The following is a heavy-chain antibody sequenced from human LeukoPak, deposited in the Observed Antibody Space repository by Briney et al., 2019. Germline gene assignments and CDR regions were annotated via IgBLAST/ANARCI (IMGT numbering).Heavy chain of an antibody. D-gene: IGHD1-7*01. CDR1: GFTFSSYA. CDR2: ISGSGGST. J-gene: IGHJ4*01. Sequence: GGSLRLSCAASGFTFSSYAMSWVRQAPGKGLEWVSVISGSGGSTYYADSVKGRSTIFRDNSKNTLYLQMNSLRAEDTAVYYCAKERRSLQVCATTFDYWGQAVLVTVSS. V-gene: IGHV3-23*01. CDR3: AKERRSLQVCATTFDY.